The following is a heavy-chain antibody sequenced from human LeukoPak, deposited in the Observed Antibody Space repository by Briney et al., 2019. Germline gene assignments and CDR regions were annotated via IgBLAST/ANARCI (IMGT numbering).Heavy chain of an antibody. CDR2: INPNSGGT. Sequence: GPVKVSCKASGYTFTGYYMHWVRQAPGQGLEWMGWINPNSGGTNYAQKFQGRVTMTRNTSISTAYMELSSLRSEDTAVYYCAVGGMATNYYYYYMDVWGKGTTVTVSS. V-gene: IGHV1-2*02. CDR1: GYTFTGYY. D-gene: IGHD5-24*01. J-gene: IGHJ6*03. CDR3: AVGGMATNYYYYYMDV.